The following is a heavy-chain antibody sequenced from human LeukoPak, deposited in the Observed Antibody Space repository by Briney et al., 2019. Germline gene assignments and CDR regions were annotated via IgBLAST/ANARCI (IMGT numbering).Heavy chain of an antibody. CDR1: GFAFSVYA. CDR2: VSGNGGST. Sequence: GGSLRLSCTASGFAFSVYAMSWLRQPPGKGLEWVSSVSGNGGSTYYADSVKGRFTISRDNSKNTLYLQMNSLRAEDTAVYYCAKGTVGYSYGYYFDYWGQGTLVTVSS. D-gene: IGHD5-18*01. V-gene: IGHV3-23*01. CDR3: AKGTVGYSYGYYFDY. J-gene: IGHJ4*02.